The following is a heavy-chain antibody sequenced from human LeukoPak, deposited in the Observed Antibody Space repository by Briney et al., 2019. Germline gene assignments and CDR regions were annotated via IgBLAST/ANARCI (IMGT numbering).Heavy chain of an antibody. CDR1: GGSFSGYY. V-gene: IGHV4-34*01. CDR2: INHSGST. CDR3: ARDTRQESFDY. D-gene: IGHD2-2*02. J-gene: IGHJ4*02. Sequence: SETLSLTCAVYGGSFSGYYWSWIRQPPGKGLEWVGEINHSGSTNYNPSLKSRVTISVDTSKNQFSLKLSSVTAADTAVYYCARDTRQESFDYWGQGTLVTVSS.